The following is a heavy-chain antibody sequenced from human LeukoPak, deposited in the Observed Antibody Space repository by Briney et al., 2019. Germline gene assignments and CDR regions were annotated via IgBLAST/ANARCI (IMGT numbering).Heavy chain of an antibody. D-gene: IGHD3-9*01. CDR3: ARALSPYYDILTGYYTPYYFDY. J-gene: IGHJ4*02. CDR2: IYYSGST. V-gene: IGHV4-59*01. CDR1: DGSINGYY. Sequence: SETLSLTCTVSDGSINGYYWSWIRQPPGKGLEWIGYIYYSGSTNYNPSLKSRVTISVDTSKNQFSLKLSSVTAADTAVYYCARALSPYYDILTGYYTPYYFDYWGQGTLVTVSS.